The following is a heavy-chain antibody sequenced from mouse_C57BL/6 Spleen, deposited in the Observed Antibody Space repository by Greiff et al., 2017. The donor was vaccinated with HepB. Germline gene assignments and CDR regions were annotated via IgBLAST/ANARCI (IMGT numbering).Heavy chain of an antibody. CDR3: AREMIYDGYDVTWFAY. D-gene: IGHD2-2*01. J-gene: IGHJ3*01. CDR2: ISYDGSN. CDR1: GYSITSGYY. Sequence: EVQLQQSGPGLVKPSQSLSLTCSVTGYSITSGYYWNWIRQFPGNKLEWMGYISYDGSNNYNPSLKNRISITRDTSKNQFYLKLNSVTTEDTATYYCAREMIYDGYDVTWFAYWGQGTLVTVSA. V-gene: IGHV3-6*01.